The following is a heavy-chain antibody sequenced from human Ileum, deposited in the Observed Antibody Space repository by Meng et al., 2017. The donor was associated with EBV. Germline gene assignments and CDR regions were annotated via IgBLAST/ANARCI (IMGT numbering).Heavy chain of an antibody. CDR3: AKNGEKYFEY. J-gene: IGHJ4*02. V-gene: IGHV4-4*02. Sequence: GQLQESGPGLVNPSGTLSLTCAVSGGSISVINWWSWVRQSPEKGLEWIGEMSDSGITHYNPSLKSRVTISADKSNNQFSLKLTSVTSADTAVYFCAKNGEKYFEYWGQGTLVTVSS. CDR2: MSDSGIT. CDR1: GGSISVINW.